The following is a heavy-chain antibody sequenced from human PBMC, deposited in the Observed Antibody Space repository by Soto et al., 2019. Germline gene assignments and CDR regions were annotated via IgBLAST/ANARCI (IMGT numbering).Heavy chain of an antibody. J-gene: IGHJ4*02. CDR1: GFTFSDAW. D-gene: IGHD6-13*01. Sequence: LKLSCSASGFTFSDAWIRWFRQAPGKGLEWVGRIKSKTDVETTDYAAPVKGRFTVSRDDSNHTLYLQINSLKTEDPAVYYCATVFAAAVYWGQGTLVTVSS. CDR2: IKSKTDVETT. CDR3: ATVFAAAVY. V-gene: IGHV3-15*01.